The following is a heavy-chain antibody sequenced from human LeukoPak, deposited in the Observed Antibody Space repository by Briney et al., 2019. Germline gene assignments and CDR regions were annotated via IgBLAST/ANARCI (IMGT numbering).Heavy chain of an antibody. Sequence: SETLSLTCSVSGGSISNYYWSWIRQPPGKGLEWIGYIYYSGSTNYNPSLKSRVTMSVDTSKNQFSLKMSSVTAADTAIYYCARDNGSGNSQIFDYWGQGTLVTVSS. V-gene: IGHV4-59*01. CDR1: GGSISNYY. D-gene: IGHD3-10*01. CDR3: ARDNGSGNSQIFDY. J-gene: IGHJ4*02. CDR2: IYYSGST.